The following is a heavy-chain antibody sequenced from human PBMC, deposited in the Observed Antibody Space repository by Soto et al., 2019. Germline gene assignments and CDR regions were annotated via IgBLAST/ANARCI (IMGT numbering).Heavy chain of an antibody. CDR1: GFTFSSHG. J-gene: IGHJ6*02. CDR3: VRLHGYSLDV. Sequence: QVQLVESGGGVVQPGRSLRLSCAASGFTFSSHGMHWVRQAPGKGLEWVAVIWYDGSDKYYADSVKGRFTISRDNSKNTLYLQMNSLRVEDTAVYYCVRLHGYSLDVWGQGTMVTVS. CDR2: IWYDGSDK. V-gene: IGHV3-33*01.